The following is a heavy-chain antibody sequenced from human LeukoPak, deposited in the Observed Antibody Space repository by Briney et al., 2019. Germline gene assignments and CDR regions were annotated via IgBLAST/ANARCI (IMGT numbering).Heavy chain of an antibody. CDR1: GGSISSYY. Sequence: SETLSLTCTVSGGSISSYYWSWIRQPPGKGLEWIGEINHSGSTNYNPSLKSRVTISVDTSKNQFSLKLSSVTAADTAVYYCARVAGYSSSWRYAFDIWGQGTMVTVSS. V-gene: IGHV4-34*01. CDR2: INHSGST. J-gene: IGHJ3*02. D-gene: IGHD6-13*01. CDR3: ARVAGYSSSWRYAFDI.